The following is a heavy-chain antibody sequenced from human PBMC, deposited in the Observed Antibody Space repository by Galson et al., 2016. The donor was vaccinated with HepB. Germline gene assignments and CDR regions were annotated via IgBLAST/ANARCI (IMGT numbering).Heavy chain of an antibody. CDR2: IYPGDSDT. D-gene: IGHD5-18*01. V-gene: IGHV5-51*03. CDR1: GYSFTSHW. CDR3: ARPHHPASYSYGYLY. Sequence: QSGAEVKKTGESLKISCKGSGYSFTSHWIAWVRQKPGKGLEWMGIIYPGDSDTTYSPSFQGQVTISADKSISTAYLQWSSLKASDTAMYYCARPHHPASYSYGYLYWGQGTLVTVSS. J-gene: IGHJ4*02.